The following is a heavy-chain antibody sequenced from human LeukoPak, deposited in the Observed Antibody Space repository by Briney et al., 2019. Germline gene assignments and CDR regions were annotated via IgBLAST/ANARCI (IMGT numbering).Heavy chain of an antibody. D-gene: IGHD6-19*01. CDR3: ARLHSSGWFYY. J-gene: IGHJ4*02. V-gene: IGHV4-38-2*02. CDR2: IYRSGST. CDR1: GYSISNGYY. Sequence: SETLSLTCTVSGYSISNGYYWDWIRPPPGRGLEWIGNIYRSGSTSYNPSLKSRVTISVDTSKTQFSLKVNSVTSDDPAVYYCARLHSSGWFYYGGEGTLVTVSA.